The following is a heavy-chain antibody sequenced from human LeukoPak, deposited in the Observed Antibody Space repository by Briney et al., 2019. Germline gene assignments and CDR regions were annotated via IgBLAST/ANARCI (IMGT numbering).Heavy chain of an antibody. V-gene: IGHV1-8*03. J-gene: IGHJ3*02. Sequence: GASVKVSCKASGYTFTSYDINWVRQATGQGLEWMGWMNPNSGNTGYAQKFQGRVTITRNTSIGTAYMELSSLRSEDTAVYYCARERRYCSSTSCSDAFDIWGQGTMVTVSS. CDR1: GYTFTSYD. D-gene: IGHD2-2*01. CDR2: MNPNSGNT. CDR3: ARERRYCSSTSCSDAFDI.